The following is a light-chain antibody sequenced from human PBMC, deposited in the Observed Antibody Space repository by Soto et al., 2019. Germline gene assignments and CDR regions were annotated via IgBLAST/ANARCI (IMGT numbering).Light chain of an antibody. CDR1: QYVSSF. J-gene: IGKJ1*01. CDR2: DAS. V-gene: IGKV3-11*01. CDR3: QQYNNYST. Sequence: EIVLTQSPATLSLSPGERATLSCRASQYVSSFLAWYQQKAGQAPRLLIYDASHRATGIPARFSGSGSGTDFTLTINSLEPEDFATYYCQQYNNYSTFGQGTKVDIK.